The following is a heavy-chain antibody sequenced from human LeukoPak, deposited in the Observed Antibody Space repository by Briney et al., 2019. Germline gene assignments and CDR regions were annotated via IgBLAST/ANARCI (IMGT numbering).Heavy chain of an antibody. CDR1: GFTFSSYG. D-gene: IGHD6-19*01. CDR3: ARERAVAGTPRADFQH. Sequence: GGSLRLSCAASGFTFSSYGMHWVRQAPGKGLEWVAVISYDGSNKYYADSVKGRFTISRDNSKNTLYLQMNSLRAEDTAVYYCARERAVAGTPRADFQHWGQGTLVTVSS. J-gene: IGHJ1*01. CDR2: ISYDGSNK. V-gene: IGHV3-30*03.